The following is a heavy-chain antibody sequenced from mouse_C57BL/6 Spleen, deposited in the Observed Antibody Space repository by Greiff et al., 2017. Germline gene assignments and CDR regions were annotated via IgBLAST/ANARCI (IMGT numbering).Heavy chain of an antibody. CDR2: IDPSDSET. D-gene: IGHD3-2*02. Sequence: QVQLQQPGAELVRPGSSVKLSCKASGYTFTSYWMHWVKQRPIQGLEWIGNIDPSDSETHYNQKFKDKATLTVDKSSSTAYMQLSSLTSEDSAVYYCARDSLGYRFAYWGQGTLVTVSA. V-gene: IGHV1-52*01. J-gene: IGHJ3*01. CDR1: GYTFTSYW. CDR3: ARDSLGYRFAY.